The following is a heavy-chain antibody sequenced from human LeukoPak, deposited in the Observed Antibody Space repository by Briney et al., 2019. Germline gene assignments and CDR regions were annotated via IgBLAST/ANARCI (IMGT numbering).Heavy chain of an antibody. D-gene: IGHD3-3*01. V-gene: IGHV1-3*01. CDR2: INAGNGNT. Sequence: ASVKVSCKASGYTFSSYNMHWVRQAPGQRLEWMGWINAGNGNTKFSQKLQGRVTMTTDTSTSTAYMELRSLRSDDTAVYYCARIFGDYWGQGTLVTVSS. CDR1: GYTFSSYN. CDR3: ARIFGDY. J-gene: IGHJ4*02.